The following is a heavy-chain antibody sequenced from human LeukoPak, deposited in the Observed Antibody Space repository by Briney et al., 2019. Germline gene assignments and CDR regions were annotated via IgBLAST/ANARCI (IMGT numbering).Heavy chain of an antibody. CDR3: AREGSNSGWYYFDY. Sequence: ASVKVSCKASGYTFTSYGINWVRQAPGQGLEWMGRISAYNGSTNFAQKLQGRVTMTTDTSTSTAYMEVRSLRSDDTAVYYCAREGSNSGWYYFDYWGQGTLVTVSS. CDR1: GYTFTSYG. CDR2: ISAYNGST. J-gene: IGHJ4*02. D-gene: IGHD6-19*01. V-gene: IGHV1-18*01.